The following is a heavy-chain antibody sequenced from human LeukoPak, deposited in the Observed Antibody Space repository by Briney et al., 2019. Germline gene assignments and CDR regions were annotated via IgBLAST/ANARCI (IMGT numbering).Heavy chain of an antibody. CDR3: ARSTLGSFDI. CDR1: GGSFSGYY. CDR2: IYYSGST. J-gene: IGHJ3*02. V-gene: IGHV4-59*01. D-gene: IGHD2-15*01. Sequence: SETLSLTCAVYGGSFSGYYWSWIRQPPGKGLEWIGYIYYSGSTNYNPSLKSRVTISVDTSKNQFSLKLSSVTAADTAVYYCARSTLGSFDIWGQGTMVTVSS.